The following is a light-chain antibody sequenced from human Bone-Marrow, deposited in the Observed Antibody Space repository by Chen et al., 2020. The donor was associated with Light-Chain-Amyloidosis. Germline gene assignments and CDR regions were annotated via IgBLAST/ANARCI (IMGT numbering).Light chain of an antibody. V-gene: IGLV3-21*02. CDR3: QVWDRSSDRPV. Sequence: YVLTQPSSVSVAPGQTATIACGGNNIGSTSVHWYQQTPGQAPLLVVYDDSDRPSGIPERLSGSNAGNTATLTISRVEARDEDDYCCQVWDRSSDRPVFGGGTKLTVL. J-gene: IGLJ3*02. CDR2: DDS. CDR1: NIGSTS.